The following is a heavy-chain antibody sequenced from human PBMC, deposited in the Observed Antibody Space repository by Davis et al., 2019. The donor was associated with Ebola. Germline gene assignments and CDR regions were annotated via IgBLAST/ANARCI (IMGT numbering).Heavy chain of an antibody. V-gene: IGHV3-7*03. J-gene: IGHJ4*02. CDR2: IKPDGTFR. Sequence: PGGSLRLSCAASGFSFSSHWMRWVRQAPGQGLEWVANIKPDGTFRDYLAAVRGRFTISRDNAQNSLDLQMNTLRAEDTVVYFCAKHGTPTAIGGQGTLVTVSS. D-gene: IGHD2-2*01. CDR3: AKHGTPTAI. CDR1: GFSFSSHW.